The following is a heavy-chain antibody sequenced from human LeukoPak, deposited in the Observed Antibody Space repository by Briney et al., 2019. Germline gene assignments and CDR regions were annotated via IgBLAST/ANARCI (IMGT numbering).Heavy chain of an antibody. CDR3: ATSPSHYYDPFQH. CDR1: GGSISSYY. J-gene: IGHJ1*01. V-gene: IGHV4-30-4*01. CDR2: IYYSGST. D-gene: IGHD3-22*01. Sequence: SETLSLTCTVSGGSISSYYWNWIRQPPGKGLEWIGYIYYSGSTYYNPSLKSRVTISLDTSKNQFSLKLSSVTAADTAVYYCATSPSHYYDPFQHWGQGTLVTVSS.